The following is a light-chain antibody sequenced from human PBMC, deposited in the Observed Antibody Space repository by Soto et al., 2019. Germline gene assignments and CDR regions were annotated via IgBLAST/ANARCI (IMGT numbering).Light chain of an antibody. J-gene: IGKJ3*01. V-gene: IGKV1-12*02. Sequence: DIQMTQSPSSVSASVGDSVTITCRASQDISRWLAWYPQKPGRAPNLLVSGASTLQRGVPSRFSGSGSGTDFTLTISGLQPEDFATYYCQQVDSFPFTFGPGTKVDFK. CDR3: QQVDSFPFT. CDR2: GAS. CDR1: QDISRW.